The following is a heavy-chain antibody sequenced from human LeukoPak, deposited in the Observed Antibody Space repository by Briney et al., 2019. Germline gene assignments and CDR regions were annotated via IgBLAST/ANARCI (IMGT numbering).Heavy chain of an antibody. CDR1: SGSISDYY. J-gene: IGHJ4*02. D-gene: IGHD5-12*01. Sequence: PSETLSLTCTVSSGSISDYYWSWIRQPAGKGLEWIGRINTSGTTNYNPSLKSRVTISVDKPKNQVSLRLNSVTAADTAVYYCARGSGYSRFDYWGQGTLVTVSS. CDR2: INTSGTT. CDR3: ARGSGYSRFDY. V-gene: IGHV4-4*07.